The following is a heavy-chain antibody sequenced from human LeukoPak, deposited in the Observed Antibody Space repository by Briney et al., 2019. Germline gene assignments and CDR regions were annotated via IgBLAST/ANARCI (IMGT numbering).Heavy chain of an antibody. CDR1: GGSINSYY. CDR2: MYYTGST. CDR3: ARETPSSSWSHFDY. J-gene: IGHJ4*02. V-gene: IGHV4-59*01. Sequence: PSETLSLTCTVSGGSINSYYWSWIRQPPGKGLEWSGYMYYTGSTNYNPSLKSRVTISVDTSKNQFSLKLSSVPAADTAVYYCARETPSSSWSHFDYWGQGTPVTVSS. D-gene: IGHD6-13*01.